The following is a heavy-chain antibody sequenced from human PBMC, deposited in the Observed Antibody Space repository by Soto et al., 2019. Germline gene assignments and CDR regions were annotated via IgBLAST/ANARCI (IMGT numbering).Heavy chain of an antibody. D-gene: IGHD3-3*01. CDR1: GFTFSRHA. Sequence: EVQLLESGGGLVQPGGSLRLSCAASGFTFSRHAISWVRQAPGKGLEWVSAISGSGGSTYYADSVRGRFTISRDNSKNTRYLQMNSLRAEDTAVYYCAKVGYYDFWGVSKNWFDPWGQGTLVTVSS. J-gene: IGHJ5*02. CDR2: ISGSGGST. V-gene: IGHV3-23*01. CDR3: AKVGYYDFWGVSKNWFDP.